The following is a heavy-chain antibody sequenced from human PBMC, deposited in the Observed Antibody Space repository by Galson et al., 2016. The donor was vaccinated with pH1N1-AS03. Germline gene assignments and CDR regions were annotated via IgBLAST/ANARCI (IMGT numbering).Heavy chain of an antibody. CDR1: GLIFSSYA. V-gene: IGHV3-23*01. J-gene: IGHJ4*02. D-gene: IGHD6-6*01. CDR2: ISGSGSSL. CDR3: AKAGSARPPHMTPFDFDY. Sequence: SLRLSCAASGLIFSSYAMTWVRHAPGKGLEWVSAISGSGSSLYYADSVKGRFTISRDNSKNTLYLQVNSLRAEDTAVYYCAKAGSARPPHMTPFDFDYWGQRTLVTVSS.